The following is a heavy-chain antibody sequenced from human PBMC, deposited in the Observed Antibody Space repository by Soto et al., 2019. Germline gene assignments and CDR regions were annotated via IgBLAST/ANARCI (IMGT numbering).Heavy chain of an antibody. V-gene: IGHV3-30-3*01. CDR3: AREEYSYGTQYFDY. CDR1: GFTFSSYA. D-gene: IGHD5-18*01. CDR2: ISYDGSNK. Sequence: GGSLRLSCAASGFTFSSYAMHWVRQAPGKGLEWVAVISYDGSNKYYADSVKGRFTISRDNSKNTLYLQMNSLRAEDTAVYYCAREEYSYGTQYFDYWGQGTLVTVSS. J-gene: IGHJ4*02.